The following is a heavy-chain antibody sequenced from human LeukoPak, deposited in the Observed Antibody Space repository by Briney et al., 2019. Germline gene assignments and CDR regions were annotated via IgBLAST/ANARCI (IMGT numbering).Heavy chain of an antibody. V-gene: IGHV3-33*08. Sequence: GGSLRLSCAASGLIFSSYGMHWVRQAPGKGLEWVAFIRYDGSNKYYADSVKGRFTISRDNSKNTLYLQMNSLRAEDTAVYYCARQSRDVRFLEWLLYPGGDYYMDVWGKGTTVTVSS. CDR1: GLIFSSYG. CDR2: IRYDGSNK. J-gene: IGHJ6*03. D-gene: IGHD3-3*01. CDR3: ARQSRDVRFLEWLLYPGGDYYMDV.